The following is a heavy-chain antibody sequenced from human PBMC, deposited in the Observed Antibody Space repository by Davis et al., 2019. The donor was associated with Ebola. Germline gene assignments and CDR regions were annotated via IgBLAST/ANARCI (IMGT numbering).Heavy chain of an antibody. CDR3: ARRPSSWYRKAFDI. CDR1: GGSISSYY. J-gene: IGHJ3*02. Sequence: SETLSLTCTVSGGSISSYYWSWIRQPPGKGLEWIGYIYYSGSTNYNPSLKSRVTISVDTSKNQFSLKLSSVTAADTAEYYCARRPSSWYRKAFDIWGQGTMVTVSS. CDR2: IYYSGST. V-gene: IGHV4-59*08. D-gene: IGHD6-13*01.